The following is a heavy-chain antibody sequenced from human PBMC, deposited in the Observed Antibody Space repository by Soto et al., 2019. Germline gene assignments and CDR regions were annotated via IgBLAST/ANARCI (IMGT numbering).Heavy chain of an antibody. CDR1: GGSFSSYY. J-gene: IGHJ5*02. CDR2: IYYSGST. Sequence: SETLSLTCIVSGGSFSSYYWSWIRQHPGKGLEWIGYIYYSGSTYYNPSLKSRVTISVDTSKNQFSLKLSSVTAADTAVYYCARVGGINWFDPWGQGTLVTVSS. V-gene: IGHV4-59*06. D-gene: IGHD1-26*01. CDR3: ARVGGINWFDP.